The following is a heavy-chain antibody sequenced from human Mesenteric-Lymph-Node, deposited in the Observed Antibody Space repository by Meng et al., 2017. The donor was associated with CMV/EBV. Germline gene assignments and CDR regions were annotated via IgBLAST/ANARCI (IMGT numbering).Heavy chain of an antibody. D-gene: IGHD2-2*01. CDR1: GGSFSGYY. CDR3: ARGVAGYCSSTSCSLYYFDY. CDR2: INHTGST. Sequence: SETLSLTCAVYGGSFSGYYWSCIRQPPGKRLEWIGEINHTGSTNYNPSLKSRVTISVDTSKNQFSLKLSSLTAADTAVYSCARGVAGYCSSTSCSLYYFDYWGQGTLVTVSS. J-gene: IGHJ4*02. V-gene: IGHV4-34*01.